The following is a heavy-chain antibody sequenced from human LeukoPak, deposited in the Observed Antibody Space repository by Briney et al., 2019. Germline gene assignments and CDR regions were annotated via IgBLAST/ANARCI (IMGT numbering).Heavy chain of an antibody. CDR3: AKQSYARSLGE. CDR1: GFPFSDFS. Sequence: GGSLRLSCATSGFPFSDFSMSWVRQAPGKGLEWISTTNSGGATTDYAESVKGRFTISRDNSKNILYLQMSSLRVEDTAMYYCAKQSYARSLGEGGPGTLVTVSS. CDR2: TNSGGATT. D-gene: IGHD2-8*01. J-gene: IGHJ4*02. V-gene: IGHV3-23*01.